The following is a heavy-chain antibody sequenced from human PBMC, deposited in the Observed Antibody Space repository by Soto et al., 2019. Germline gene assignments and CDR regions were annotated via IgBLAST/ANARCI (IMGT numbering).Heavy chain of an antibody. V-gene: IGHV3-7*03. D-gene: IGHD2-21*02. CDR1: GFTLSMYS. Sequence: DVQLEGSGGGLVQPGESLRLSCEVSGFTLSMYSMTWVRQDPGKGLEWVTKIPQEGSDGHYVDSVKGRFTISRDNAKNSVYLQMNSLRAEDTAVYYCARDQLILPAHDFFYGSDVWGQGAKVTVSS. J-gene: IGHJ6*02. CDR2: IPQEGSDG. CDR3: ARDQLILPAHDFFYGSDV.